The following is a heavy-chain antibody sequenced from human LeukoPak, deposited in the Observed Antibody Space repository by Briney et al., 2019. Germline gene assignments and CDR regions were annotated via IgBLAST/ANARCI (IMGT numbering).Heavy chain of an antibody. D-gene: IGHD7-27*01. CDR2: INPSGGST. J-gene: IGHJ3*02. V-gene: IGHV1-46*01. CDR3: ARPWASDAFDI. Sequence: GIINPSGGSTSYAQKFQGRVTMTRDTSTSTVYMELSTLRSEDTAVYYCARPWASDAFDIWGQGTMVTVSS.